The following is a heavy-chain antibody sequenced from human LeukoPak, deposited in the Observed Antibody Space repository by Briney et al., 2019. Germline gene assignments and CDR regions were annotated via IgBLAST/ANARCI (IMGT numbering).Heavy chain of an antibody. Sequence: ASVKVSCKASGYTFTSYAISWVRQAPGQGLEWMGGIIPIFGTANYAQKFQGRVTITADESTSTAYMELSSLRSEDTAVYYCARAGLRYCSSTSCYTDYYYYGMDVWGQGTTVTVSS. V-gene: IGHV1-69*13. CDR1: GYTFTSYA. J-gene: IGHJ6*02. CDR3: ARAGLRYCSSTSCYTDYYYYGMDV. D-gene: IGHD2-2*02. CDR2: IIPIFGTA.